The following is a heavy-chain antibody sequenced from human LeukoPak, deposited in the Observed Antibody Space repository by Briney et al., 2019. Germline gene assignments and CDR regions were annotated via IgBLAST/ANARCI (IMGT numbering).Heavy chain of an antibody. J-gene: IGHJ5*02. CDR1: GFTFSSYG. CDR2: IRYDGSNK. V-gene: IGHV3-30*02. D-gene: IGHD3-10*01. Sequence: GGSLRLSCAASGFTFSSYGMHWVRQAPGKGLEWVAFIRYDGSNKYYADSVKGRFTISRDNSKNTLYLQMNSLRAEDTAVYYCAKDRDYYGSGSPLHPNWFDPWGQGTLVTVSS. CDR3: AKDRDYYGSGSPLHPNWFDP.